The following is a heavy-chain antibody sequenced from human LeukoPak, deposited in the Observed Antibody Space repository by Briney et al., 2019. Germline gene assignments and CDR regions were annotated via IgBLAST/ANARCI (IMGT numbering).Heavy chain of an antibody. V-gene: IGHV2-5*01. CDR1: GFSLSTSGVG. CDR2: IYWNDDK. CDR3: ARIRDYYGSGSSQLFDY. D-gene: IGHD3-10*01. J-gene: IGHJ4*02. Sequence: SGPTLVNPTQTLTLTCTFSGFSLSTSGVGVGWIRQPPGKALEWLALIYWNDDKRYSPSLKSRLTITKDTSKNQVVLTMTNMDPVDTATYYCARIRDYYGSGSSQLFDYWGQGTLVTVSS.